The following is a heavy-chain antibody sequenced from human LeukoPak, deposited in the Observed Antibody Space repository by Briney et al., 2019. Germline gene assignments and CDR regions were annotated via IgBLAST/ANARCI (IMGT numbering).Heavy chain of an antibody. D-gene: IGHD2-15*01. CDR2: IYHSGST. CDR3: ATKDVAAAGTPFDH. Sequence: PSKTLSLTCAVSGGSISSGGYSWSWIRQPPGKGLEWIGYIYHSGSTYYNPSLKSRVIISVDKSENQFSLKLTSVTAADTAVYYCATKDVAAAGTPFDHWGQGILVTVSS. V-gene: IGHV4-30-2*01. J-gene: IGHJ4*02. CDR1: GGSISSGGYS.